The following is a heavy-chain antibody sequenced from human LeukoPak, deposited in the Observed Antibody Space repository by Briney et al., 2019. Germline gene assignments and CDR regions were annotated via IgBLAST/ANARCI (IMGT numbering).Heavy chain of an antibody. Sequence: PSQTLSLTCTVSGGSISSGSYYWSWIRQPAGKGLEWIGRIYTSGSTNYNPSLKSRVTISVDTSKNQFSLKLSSVTAADTAVYYCATHLTTVTNGAFDIWGQGTMVTVSS. CDR1: GGSISSGSYY. J-gene: IGHJ3*02. V-gene: IGHV4-61*02. D-gene: IGHD4-17*01. CDR3: ATHLTTVTNGAFDI. CDR2: IYTSGST.